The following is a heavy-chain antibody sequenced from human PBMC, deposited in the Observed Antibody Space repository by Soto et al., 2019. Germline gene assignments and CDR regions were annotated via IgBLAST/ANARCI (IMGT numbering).Heavy chain of an antibody. CDR1: GYTFTSYY. V-gene: IGHV1-46*01. J-gene: IGHJ4*02. CDR3: ARGAMITFGGVIVPYFDS. CDR2: INPSVGST. D-gene: IGHD3-16*02. Sequence: ASVKVSCKPSGYTFTSYYMHWVRQAPGQGLEWMGIINPSVGSTSYAQKFQGRVTMTRDTSTSTVYMELSSLRSEDTAVYYCARGAMITFGGVIVPYFDSWGQETLVTVSS.